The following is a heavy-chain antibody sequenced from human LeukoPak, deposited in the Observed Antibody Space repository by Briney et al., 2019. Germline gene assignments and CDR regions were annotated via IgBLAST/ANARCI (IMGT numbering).Heavy chain of an antibody. D-gene: IGHD3-22*01. Sequence: SETLSLTCDVFGDSINNTYFWGWIRRPPGEGLQWIGSIDQGGNTYFESSLKGRVYLSVDTSKNQFYLTLTTVTDPDTAIYPCVREVRYPHYSGYPDPWGQGTLVIVSS. CDR2: IDQGGNT. CDR3: VREVRYPHYSGYPDP. V-gene: IGHV4-38-2*02. CDR1: GDSINNTYF. J-gene: IGHJ5*02.